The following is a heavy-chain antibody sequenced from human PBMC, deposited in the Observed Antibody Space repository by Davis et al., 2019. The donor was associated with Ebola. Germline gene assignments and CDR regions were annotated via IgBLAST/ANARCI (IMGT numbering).Heavy chain of an antibody. Sequence: SETLSLTCTVSGGSISSSFYYWGWVRQPPGKGLEWIGSNYYSGSTYYNPSLKSRVTVSVDTSKNQFSLKLSSVTAADTAVYYCARRQLQQLGFDPWGQGTLVTVSS. CDR3: ARRQLQQLGFDP. CDR2: NYYSGST. D-gene: IGHD1-1*01. J-gene: IGHJ5*02. V-gene: IGHV4-39*07. CDR1: GGSISSSFYY.